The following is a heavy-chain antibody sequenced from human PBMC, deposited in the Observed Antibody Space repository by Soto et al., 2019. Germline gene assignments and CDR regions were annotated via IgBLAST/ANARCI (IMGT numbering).Heavy chain of an antibody. D-gene: IGHD5-12*01. CDR1: GYTLTELS. Sequence: GASVKVSCKVSGYTLTELSMHWVRQAPGKGLEWMGGFDPEDGETIYAQKFQGRVTMTEDTSTDTAYMELSSLRSEDTAVYYCATTQRGYSGYDWSYYYYMDVWGKGTTVTVSS. CDR2: FDPEDGET. V-gene: IGHV1-24*01. CDR3: ATTQRGYSGYDWSYYYYMDV. J-gene: IGHJ6*03.